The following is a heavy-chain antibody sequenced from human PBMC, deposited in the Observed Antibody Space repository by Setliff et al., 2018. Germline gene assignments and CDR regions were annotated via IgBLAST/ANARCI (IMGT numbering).Heavy chain of an antibody. CDR3: ARGRNIAARLLDS. CDR2: IYHDGND. J-gene: IGHJ4*02. D-gene: IGHD6-6*01. V-gene: IGHV4-4*02. CDR1: GASINSLSW. Sequence: SETLSLTCTVSGASINSLSWWSWVRQPPGKGLEWIGEIYHDGNDKYTPSVHYSPSLKSRVTISIDTSKDQFSLKLISMTAADTAVYYCARGRNIAARLLDSWGQGTLVTVSS.